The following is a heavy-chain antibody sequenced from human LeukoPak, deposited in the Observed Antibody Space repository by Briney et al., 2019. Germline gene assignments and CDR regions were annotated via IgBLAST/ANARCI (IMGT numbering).Heavy chain of an antibody. CDR3: AKRGVVIRVILVGFHKEAYYFDS. D-gene: IGHD3-22*01. CDR1: GFTFSSYW. CDR2: ISDSGGRT. J-gene: IGHJ4*02. Sequence: GGSLRLSCAASGFTFSSYWMSWVRQAPGKGLEWVAGISDSGGRTKYADSVKGRFTISRDNSKNTLYLQMNSLRAEDTAVYFCAKRGVVIRVILVGFHKEAYYFDSWGQGALVTVSS. V-gene: IGHV3-23*01.